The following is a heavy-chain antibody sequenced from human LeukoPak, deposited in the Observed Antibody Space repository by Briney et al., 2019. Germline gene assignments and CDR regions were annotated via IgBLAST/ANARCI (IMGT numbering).Heavy chain of an antibody. CDR2: IYTSGST. J-gene: IGHJ6*03. CDR3: AREYSSGWYQLRNYYYYYMDV. V-gene: IGHV4-4*07. Sequence: KPSETLSLTCTVSGGSISSYYWSWIRQPAGKGLEWIGRIYTSGSTNYSPSLKSRVTMSVDTSKNQFSLKLSSVTAADTAVYYCAREYSSGWYQLRNYYYYYMDVWGKGTTVTVSS. D-gene: IGHD6-19*01. CDR1: GGSISSYY.